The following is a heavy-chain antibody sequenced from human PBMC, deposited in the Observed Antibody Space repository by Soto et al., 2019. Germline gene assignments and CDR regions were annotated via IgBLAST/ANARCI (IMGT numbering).Heavy chain of an antibody. V-gene: IGHV4-31*03. D-gene: IGHD2-15*01. Sequence: PSETLSLTCTVSGGSISSGGYYWSWIRQHPGKGLEWIGYIYYSGSTYYNPSLKSRVTISVDTSKNQFSLKLSSVTAADTAVYYCAHIPPYCSGGSCYWTRKYYMDVWGKGTTVTVSS. CDR2: IYYSGST. CDR1: GGSISSGGYY. CDR3: AHIPPYCSGGSCYWTRKYYMDV. J-gene: IGHJ6*03.